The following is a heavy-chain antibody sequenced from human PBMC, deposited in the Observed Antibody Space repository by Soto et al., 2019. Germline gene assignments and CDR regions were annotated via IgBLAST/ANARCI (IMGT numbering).Heavy chain of an antibody. V-gene: IGHV1-18*01. D-gene: IGHD6-13*01. CDR1: GYTFTSYG. CDR2: ISAYNGNT. Sequence: ASVKVSCKASGYTFTSYGISWVRQAPGQGLEWMGWISAYNGNTNYAQKLQGRVTMTTDTSTSTAYMELRSLRSDDTAVYYCARVVSWRSSWYYFDYWGQGTLVTVSS. CDR3: ARVVSWRSSWYYFDY. J-gene: IGHJ4*02.